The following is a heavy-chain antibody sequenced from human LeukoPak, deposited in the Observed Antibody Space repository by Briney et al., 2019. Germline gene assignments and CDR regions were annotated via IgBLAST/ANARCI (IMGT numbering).Heavy chain of an antibody. J-gene: IGHJ1*01. CDR2: IIGSVGST. CDR1: GFTFSSYA. D-gene: IGHD6-19*01. CDR3: AKGHSGWNVHH. Sequence: GGSLRLSCAASGFTFSSYAMSWVRQAPGKGLEWVSAIIGSVGSTYYADSVKGRFTISRDNSKNTLYLQINSLRAEDTAVYYFAKGHSGWNVHHGRQGTVVRVS. V-gene: IGHV3-23*01.